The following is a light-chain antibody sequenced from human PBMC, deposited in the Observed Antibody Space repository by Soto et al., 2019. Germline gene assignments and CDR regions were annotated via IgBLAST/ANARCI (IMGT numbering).Light chain of an antibody. Sequence: EIGITQSASTLSVSPGERDTLLGRASQSVRSSLAWYQQKPGQAPRLLIYDTSARATGVPARFSGSGSGTDFTLTISSLEPEDFAVYYCQQYGKLPITFGQGTRLEIK. CDR2: DTS. CDR3: QQYGKLPIT. CDR1: QSVRSS. J-gene: IGKJ5*01. V-gene: IGKV3-15*01.